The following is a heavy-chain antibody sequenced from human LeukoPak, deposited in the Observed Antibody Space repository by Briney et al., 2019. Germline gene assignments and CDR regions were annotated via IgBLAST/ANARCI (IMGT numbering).Heavy chain of an antibody. V-gene: IGHV3-43*02. CDR3: AKDSYYYYDSSGYATYYFDY. J-gene: IGHJ4*02. Sequence: GGSLRLSCAASGSTFDDYAMHWVRQAPGKGLEWVSLISGDGGSTYYADSVKGRFTISRDNSKNSLYLQMNSLRTEDTALYYCAKDSYYYYDSSGYATYYFDYWGQGTLVTVSS. CDR1: GSTFDDYA. D-gene: IGHD3-22*01. CDR2: ISGDGGST.